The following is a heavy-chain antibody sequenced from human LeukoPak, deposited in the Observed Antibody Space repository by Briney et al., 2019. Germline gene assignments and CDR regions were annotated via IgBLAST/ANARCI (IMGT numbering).Heavy chain of an antibody. D-gene: IGHD3-22*01. CDR2: MNPNSGNT. Sequence: ASVKVSCKASGYTFTSYDINWVRQATGQGLEWMGWMNPNSGNTGYAQKFQGRVTITRNTSISTAYMELSSLRSEDTAVYYCARIGYSSGWWFASDDSSGYYYFDYWGQGTLVTVSS. V-gene: IGHV1-8*03. CDR3: ARIGYSSGWWFASDDSSGYYYFDY. J-gene: IGHJ4*02. CDR1: GYTFTSYD.